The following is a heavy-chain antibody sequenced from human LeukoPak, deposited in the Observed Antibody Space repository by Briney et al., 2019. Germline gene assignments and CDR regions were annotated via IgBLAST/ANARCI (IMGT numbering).Heavy chain of an antibody. CDR2: ISYDGSNK. CDR1: GFTFSSYG. Sequence: GRSLRLSCAASGFTFSSYGMHWVRQAPGKGLEWVAVISYDGSNKYYADSVKGRFTISRGNSKNTLYLQMNSLRAEDTAVYYCARLSGWFDYWGQGTLVTVSS. J-gene: IGHJ4*02. D-gene: IGHD6-19*01. V-gene: IGHV3-30*03. CDR3: ARLSGWFDY.